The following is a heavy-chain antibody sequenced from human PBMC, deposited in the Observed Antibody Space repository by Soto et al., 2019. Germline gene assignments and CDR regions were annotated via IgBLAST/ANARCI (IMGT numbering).Heavy chain of an antibody. V-gene: IGHV1-58*01. Sequence: SVKVSCKASGFTFTSSAVQWVRQARGQRLEWIGWIVVGSGNTNYAQKFQDRVTITRDMSTSTAYMELSSLRSDDTAVYYCARHPSRSQQLVRGNFYFDYWGQGTLVTVSS. CDR3: ARHPSRSQQLVRGNFYFDY. D-gene: IGHD6-13*01. J-gene: IGHJ4*02. CDR2: IVVGSGNT. CDR1: GFTFTSSA.